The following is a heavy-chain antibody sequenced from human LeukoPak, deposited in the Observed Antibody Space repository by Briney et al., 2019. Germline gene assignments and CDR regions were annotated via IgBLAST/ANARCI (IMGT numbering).Heavy chain of an antibody. J-gene: IGHJ5*02. CDR2: IYTSGST. D-gene: IGHD3-22*01. Sequence: SETLSLTCTVSGGSISSYYWSWIRQPAGKGLEWIGRIYTSGSTNYNPSLKSRVTMSVDTSKNQFSLKLSSVTAADTAVYYCARDYYYDSNNWSDPWGQGTLVTVSS. CDR1: GGSISSYY. CDR3: ARDYYYDSNNWSDP. V-gene: IGHV4-4*07.